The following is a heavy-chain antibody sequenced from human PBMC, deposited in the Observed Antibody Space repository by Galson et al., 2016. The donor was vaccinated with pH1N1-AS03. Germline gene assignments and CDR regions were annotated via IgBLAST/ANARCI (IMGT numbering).Heavy chain of an antibody. Sequence: SVKVSCKASGYTFTMYYMHWVRQVPGQGLEWMGMINPSGGYTSHAQKFQGRVTMTRDKSTNTIYMELSSLRSEDTAVYYCARDLGDVKWGRKDYFDPWGQGTLVTVSS. CDR2: INPSGGYT. V-gene: IGHV1-46*01. D-gene: IGHD3-16*01. CDR1: GYTFTMYY. J-gene: IGHJ5*02. CDR3: ARDLGDVKWGRKDYFDP.